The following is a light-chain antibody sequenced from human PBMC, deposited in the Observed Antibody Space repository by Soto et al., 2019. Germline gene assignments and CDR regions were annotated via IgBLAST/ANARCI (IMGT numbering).Light chain of an antibody. Sequence: DIQMTQSPSSVSASVGDRVTITSRASQGISSWLAGYQQKPGKAPKLLIYAASSWQSGVPSRCRGSGTATDLTLTISSLQPEYFSSYYFQQANSFPLTFGGGTKVEIK. J-gene: IGKJ4*01. V-gene: IGKV1-12*01. CDR3: QQANSFPLT. CDR2: AAS. CDR1: QGISSW.